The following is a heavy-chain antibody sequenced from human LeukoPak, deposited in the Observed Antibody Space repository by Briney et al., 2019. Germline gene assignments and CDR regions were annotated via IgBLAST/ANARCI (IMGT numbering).Heavy chain of an antibody. V-gene: IGHV3-7*01. CDR2: IKQDGSKK. D-gene: IGHD6-6*01. J-gene: IGHJ6*03. Sequence: PGGSLRLSCAASGFTFSTYWMSWVRQAPGKGLEWVANIKQDGSKKYYVDSVKGRFTISRDNAKNSLSLQMNSLRAEDTAVYYCARDIDYSSYSYYYYYMDVWGKGTTVTVSS. CDR3: ARDIDYSSYSYYYYYMDV. CDR1: GFTFSTYW.